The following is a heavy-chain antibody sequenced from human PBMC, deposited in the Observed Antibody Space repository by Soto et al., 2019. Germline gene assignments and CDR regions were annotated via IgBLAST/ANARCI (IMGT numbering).Heavy chain of an antibody. V-gene: IGHV3-30*18. CDR1: AFTFSSDG. CDR2: IAYAESNR. CDR3: AKSLYCDLWSGYRAFDY. D-gene: IGHD3-3*01. Sequence: PGGSLRPSCAASAFTFSSDGMHWVRQAPGTGLEWVAVIAYAESNRYYADSVKGRFTISRDNSKNTLYLQMNSQRAGVTAVYYCAKSLYCDLWSGYRAFDYWGQGTLVTVSS. J-gene: IGHJ4*02.